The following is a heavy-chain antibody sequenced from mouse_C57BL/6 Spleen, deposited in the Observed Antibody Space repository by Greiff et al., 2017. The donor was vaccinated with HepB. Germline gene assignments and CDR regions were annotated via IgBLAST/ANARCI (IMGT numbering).Heavy chain of an antibody. CDR3: TRREVCYGNYGGYFDV. D-gene: IGHD2-1*01. V-gene: IGHV1-18*01. Sequence: EVQLQQSGPELVKPGASVKIPCKASGYTFTDYNMDWVKQSHGKSLEWIGDINPNNGGTIYNQKFKGKATLTVDKSSSTAYMELRSLTSEDTAVYYCTRREVCYGNYGGYFDVWGTGTTVTVSS. J-gene: IGHJ1*03. CDR2: INPNNGGT. CDR1: GYTFTDYN.